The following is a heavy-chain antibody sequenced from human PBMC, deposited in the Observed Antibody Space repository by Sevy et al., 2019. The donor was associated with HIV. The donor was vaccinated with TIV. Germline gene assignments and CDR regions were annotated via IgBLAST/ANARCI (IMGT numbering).Heavy chain of an antibody. J-gene: IGHJ4*02. CDR2: ISAYNGNT. Sequence: ASVKVSCQASGYSFTSYGITWVRQAPGQGLEWMGWISAYNGNTNYAREFQGRLTMTTDTSTITVYMDLMSLRSDDTAVYYCAFTKGVFGVVMTSFFFDYWGQGTPVTVSS. D-gene: IGHD3-3*01. CDR3: AFTKGVFGVVMTSFFFDY. CDR1: GYSFTSYG. V-gene: IGHV1-18*01.